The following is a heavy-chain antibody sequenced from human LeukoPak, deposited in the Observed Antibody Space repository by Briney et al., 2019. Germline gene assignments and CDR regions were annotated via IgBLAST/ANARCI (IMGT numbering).Heavy chain of an antibody. Sequence: GGSLRLSCAASGFTFSAYGMHWVRQAPGKGLEWVAVIWYDGSNEYYTDSVKGRFTISRDNSKNTLYLQMNSLRAEDTAVYYCARGPDSGSYYPLDYWGQGTLVTVSS. CDR2: IWYDGSNE. J-gene: IGHJ4*02. CDR3: ARGPDSGSYYPLDY. D-gene: IGHD1-26*01. V-gene: IGHV3-33*01. CDR1: GFTFSAYG.